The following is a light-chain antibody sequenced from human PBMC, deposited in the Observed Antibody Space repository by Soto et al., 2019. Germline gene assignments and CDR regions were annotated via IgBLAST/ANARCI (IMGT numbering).Light chain of an antibody. Sequence: QSVLTQPASVSGSPGQSITIARTGTSSDVGGYKYVSWYQQHPGKATKLMIYEVSNRPSGVSNRFSGSKSGNTASLTISGLQAEDEADYYCSSYSSSSTLVFGNGTKVTVL. CDR1: SSDVGGYKY. J-gene: IGLJ1*01. CDR2: EVS. CDR3: SSYSSSSTLV. V-gene: IGLV2-14*01.